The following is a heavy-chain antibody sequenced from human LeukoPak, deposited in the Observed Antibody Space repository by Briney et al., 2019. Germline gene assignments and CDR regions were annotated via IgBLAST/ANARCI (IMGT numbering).Heavy chain of an antibody. CDR1: GFTFTSYG. D-gene: IGHD6-6*01. CDR3: AKDLASMTYFDY. CDR2: IRYDGSNK. V-gene: IGHV3-30*02. J-gene: IGHJ4*02. Sequence: GGSLRLSCAASGFTFTSYGMHWVRQAPGKGLEWVAFIRYDGSNKYYADSVQGRFTISRDNSKNTLYLQMNTLRGEDTAVYYCAKDLASMTYFDYWDQGTLVTVSS.